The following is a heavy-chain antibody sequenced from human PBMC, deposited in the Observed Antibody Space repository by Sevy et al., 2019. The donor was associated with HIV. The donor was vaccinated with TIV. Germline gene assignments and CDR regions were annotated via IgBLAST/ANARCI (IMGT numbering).Heavy chain of an antibody. CDR1: GGTFSSYA. J-gene: IGHJ6*02. CDR3: ARAEYYDFWSGPTYYYYYGMDV. D-gene: IGHD3-3*01. V-gene: IGHV1-69*13. CDR2: IIPIFGTA. Sequence: ASVKVSCKASGGTFSSYAISWVRQAPGQGLEWMGGIIPIFGTANYAQKFQGRVTITADESTSTAYMELSSLRSEDTAVYYCARAEYYDFWSGPTYYYYYGMDVWGQGTTDTVSS.